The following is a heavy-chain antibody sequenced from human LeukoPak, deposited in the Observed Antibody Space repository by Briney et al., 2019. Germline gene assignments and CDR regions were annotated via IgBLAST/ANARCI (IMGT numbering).Heavy chain of an antibody. D-gene: IGHD5-12*01. Sequence: GSLRLSCAASGFTFTNYWMYWVRQAPGKGLVWVSQIDADGGSATYADFVKGRFTVSRDNAKNILFLQMDSLRAEDTAVYYCARGGGYTHGTLGSWGQGTLVTVSS. CDR1: GFTFTNYW. CDR2: IDADGGSA. J-gene: IGHJ4*02. CDR3: ARGGGYTHGTLGS. V-gene: IGHV3-74*01.